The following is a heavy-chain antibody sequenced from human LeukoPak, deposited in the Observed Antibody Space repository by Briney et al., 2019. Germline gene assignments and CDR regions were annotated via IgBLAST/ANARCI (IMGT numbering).Heavy chain of an antibody. J-gene: IGHJ4*02. CDR3: ARVDPGEGLVTFDY. Sequence: SQTLSVTCTVSGGSISSGDYYWSWIRQPPGKGLEWIGYIYYSGSTYYNPSLKSRVTISVDTSKNQFSLKLSSVTAADTAVYYCARVDPGEGLVTFDYWGQGTLVTVSS. CDR2: IYYSGST. D-gene: IGHD3/OR15-3a*01. CDR1: GGSISSGDYY. V-gene: IGHV4-30-4*01.